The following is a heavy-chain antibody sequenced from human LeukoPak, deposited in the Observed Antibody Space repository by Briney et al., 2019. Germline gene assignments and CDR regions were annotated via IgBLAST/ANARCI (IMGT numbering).Heavy chain of an antibody. D-gene: IGHD2-2*01. Sequence: GGSLRLSCAASGFTFSNYAMNWVRQAPGKGLVWVSVISDTGGSTYYADSVKGRFTISRDNSKNTLYLQMNSLRVEDTAVYYCAKASLQYGVGTSYWGQGTLVTVSS. V-gene: IGHV3-23*01. J-gene: IGHJ4*02. CDR2: ISDTGGST. CDR1: GFTFSNYA. CDR3: AKASLQYGVGTSY.